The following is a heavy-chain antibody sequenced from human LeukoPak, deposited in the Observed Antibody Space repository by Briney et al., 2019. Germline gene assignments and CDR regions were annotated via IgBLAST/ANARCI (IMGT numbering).Heavy chain of an antibody. CDR3: AKDREGVLLYPSYSDY. V-gene: IGHV3-30*18. J-gene: IGHJ4*02. CDR2: ISYDGSNK. CDR1: GFIVSDNY. Sequence: GGSLRLSCAASGFIVSDNYMTWVRQAPGKGLEWVAVISYDGSNKYYADSVKGRFTISRDNSKNTLYLQMNSLRAEDTAVYYCAKDREGVLLYPSYSDYWGQGTLVTVSS. D-gene: IGHD3-10*01.